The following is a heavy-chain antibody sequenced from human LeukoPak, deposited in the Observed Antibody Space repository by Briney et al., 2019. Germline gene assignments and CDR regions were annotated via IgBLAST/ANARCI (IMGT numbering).Heavy chain of an antibody. D-gene: IGHD1-1*01. J-gene: IGHJ4*02. CDR2: ISRSGSTP. CDR1: GFTFSAYD. V-gene: IGHV3-23*01. Sequence: KSGGSLRLSCEGSGFTFSAYDLRWVRQAQGQGLEWVAAISRSGSTPYYTASVKGRFTISRDNSKNTLFLQMNSLRAGDTAVYYCANLTPDSTTPTDFWGQGTLVTVSS. CDR3: ANLTPDSTTPTDF.